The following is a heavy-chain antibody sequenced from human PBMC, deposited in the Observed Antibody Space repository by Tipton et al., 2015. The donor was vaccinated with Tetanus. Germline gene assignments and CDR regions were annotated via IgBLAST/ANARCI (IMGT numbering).Heavy chain of an antibody. CDR3: ARDRHPYRISGAFRGNDALDI. D-gene: IGHD1-26*01. CDR1: GASISSNTYY. Sequence: TLSLTCTVSGASISSNTYYWGWIRQPPGKGLEWIASVSYSGSTYYNPSLKSRVTISLDTSKNEFSLTLSSVTAADTAVYYCARDRHPYRISGAFRGNDALDIWGPGALVTVSS. V-gene: IGHV4-39*07. J-gene: IGHJ3*02. CDR2: VSYSGST.